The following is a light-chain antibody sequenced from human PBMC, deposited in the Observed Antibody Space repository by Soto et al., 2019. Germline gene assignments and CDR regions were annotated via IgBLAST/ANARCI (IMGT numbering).Light chain of an antibody. CDR1: QAVGRW. J-gene: IGKJ5*01. V-gene: IGKV1D-12*01. CDR3: QHAKSFPVT. CDR2: AAS. Sequence: DIQMTQSPSSLSASVGDTVTITCRSSQAVGRWLSWYQQKPGKAPKILIFAASSLQSGVPSRFSGSGSGTDFTPTITSLQSEDFATYYCQHAKSFPVTFGQGTRLEIK.